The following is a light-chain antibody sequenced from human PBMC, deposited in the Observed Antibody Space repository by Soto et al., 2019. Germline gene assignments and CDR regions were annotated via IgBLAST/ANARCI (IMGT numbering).Light chain of an antibody. Sequence: GDRVTITCRASQSISSWLAWYQRKPGKAPKFLIYDASNLESGVPSRFSGSGSGTEFTLTISSLQPDDFATYYCQQYSSYWTFGQGTKVEIK. CDR1: QSISSW. CDR2: DAS. V-gene: IGKV1-5*01. J-gene: IGKJ1*01. CDR3: QQYSSYWT.